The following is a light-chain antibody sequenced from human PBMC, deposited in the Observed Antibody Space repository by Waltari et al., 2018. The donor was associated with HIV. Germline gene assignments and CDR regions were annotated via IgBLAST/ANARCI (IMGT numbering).Light chain of an antibody. CDR3: LLSYSGTRV. V-gene: IGLV7-46*01. CDR2: DTN. J-gene: IGLJ3*02. Sequence: QAVVTQEPSLTVSPGGTVTLTCGSSTGAVTSGHYPYWFQQKPGQAPRTLIYDTNTKHSGTPARCSGSLLGGKAALTLSGAQPEDEAEYYCLLSYSGTRVFGGGTKLTVL. CDR1: TGAVTSGHY.